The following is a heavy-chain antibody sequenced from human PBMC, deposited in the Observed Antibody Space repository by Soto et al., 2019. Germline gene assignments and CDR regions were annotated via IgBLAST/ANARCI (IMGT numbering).Heavy chain of an antibody. CDR1: GGFVSSGSYY. Sequence: QVQLQQWGAGLLKPSETLSLTCAVYGGFVSSGSYYWSWIRQPPGKGLEWIGEMSHSGGTHFNPSRKSRVTISVDTSKNQLYLKMSSVTAADTALYYCARVERGTVTTVVDAFDIWGPGTMVTVSS. J-gene: IGHJ3*02. D-gene: IGHD1-1*01. V-gene: IGHV4-34*01. CDR2: MSHSGGT. CDR3: ARVERGTVTTVVDAFDI.